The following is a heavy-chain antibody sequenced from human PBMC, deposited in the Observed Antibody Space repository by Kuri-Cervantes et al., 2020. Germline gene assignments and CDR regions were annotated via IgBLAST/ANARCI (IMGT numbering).Heavy chain of an antibody. J-gene: IGHJ6*02. D-gene: IGHD2-15*01. Sequence: GSLRLSCTVSGGSISSGGYYWSWIRQHPGKGPEWIGYIYYSGSTNYNPSLKSRVTISVDTSKNQFSLKLSSVTAADTAVYYCASNSDCSGGSCYSGYYYYGMDVWGQGTTVTVSS. CDR2: IYYSGST. CDR3: ASNSDCSGGSCYSGYYYYGMDV. V-gene: IGHV4-61*08. CDR1: GGSISSGGYY.